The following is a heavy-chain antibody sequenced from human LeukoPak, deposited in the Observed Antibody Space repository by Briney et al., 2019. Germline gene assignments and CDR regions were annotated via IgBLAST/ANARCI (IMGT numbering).Heavy chain of an antibody. V-gene: IGHV4-39*01. J-gene: IGHJ5*02. D-gene: IGHD6-13*01. CDR2: IYYSGST. Sequence: PSETLSLTCTVSGGSISSSSYYWGWIRQPPGKGLEWIGSIYYSGSTNYNPSLKSRVTISVDTSKNQFSLKLSSVTAADTAVYYCARQSPYSSSWSGWFDPWGQGTLVTVSS. CDR3: ARQSPYSSSWSGWFDP. CDR1: GGSISSSSYY.